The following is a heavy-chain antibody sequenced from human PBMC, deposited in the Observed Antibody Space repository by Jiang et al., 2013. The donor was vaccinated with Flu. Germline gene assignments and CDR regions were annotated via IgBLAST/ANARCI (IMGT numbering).Heavy chain of an antibody. V-gene: IGHV5-51*03. CDR1: GYSFSSYW. Sequence: SGAEVKKPGESLKISCQGSGYSFSSYWIGWVRQMPGKGPEWMGVIFPGDSDTRYSPSFQGQVTISVDRSINTAYLQWSSLKASDSAMYYCARLPGQLVPYYFDFWGQGTLVTVSS. D-gene: IGHD6-6*01. CDR3: ARLPGQLVPYYFDF. CDR2: IFPGDSDT. J-gene: IGHJ4*02.